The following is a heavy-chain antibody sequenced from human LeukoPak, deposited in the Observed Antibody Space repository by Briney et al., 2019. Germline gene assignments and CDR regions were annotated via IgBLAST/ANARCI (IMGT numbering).Heavy chain of an antibody. CDR1: GCSISSYY. J-gene: IGHJ3*02. D-gene: IGHD3-10*01. Sequence: SETLSLTCTVSGCSISSYYWSWIRQPPGKGLEWIGYIYYSGSTNYNPSLKSRVTISVDTSKNQFSLKLSSVTAADTAVYYCATTMVRGDAFDIWGQGTMVTVSS. CDR2: IYYSGST. V-gene: IGHV4-59*01. CDR3: ATTMVRGDAFDI.